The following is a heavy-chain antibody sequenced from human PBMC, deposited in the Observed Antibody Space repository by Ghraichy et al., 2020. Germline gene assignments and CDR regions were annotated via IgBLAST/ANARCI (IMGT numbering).Heavy chain of an antibody. CDR1: GGSISSSNW. CDR2: IYHSGST. J-gene: IGHJ5*01. V-gene: IGHV4-4*02. Sequence: SETLSLTCAVSGGSISSSNWWSWVRQPPGKGLEWIGEIYHSGSTNYNPSLKSRVTISVDKSKNQFSLKLSSVTAADTAVYYCAGRRWYSSSWYRSNWFDSWGQGTLVTVSS. D-gene: IGHD6-13*01. CDR3: AGRRWYSSSWYRSNWFDS.